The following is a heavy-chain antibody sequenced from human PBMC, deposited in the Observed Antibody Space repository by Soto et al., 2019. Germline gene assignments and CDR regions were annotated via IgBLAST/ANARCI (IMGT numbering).Heavy chain of an antibody. CDR1: GFTVSSNY. CDR2: IYSGGST. V-gene: IGHV3-66*01. J-gene: IGHJ3*02. CDR3: AREYCSGGSCTRFGAFDI. D-gene: IGHD2-15*01. Sequence: GGSLRLSCAASGFTVSSNYMSWVRQAPWKGLEWVSVIYSGGSTYYADSVKGRFTISRDNSKNTLYLQMNSLRAEDTAVYYCAREYCSGGSCTRFGAFDIWGKGTMVTVSS.